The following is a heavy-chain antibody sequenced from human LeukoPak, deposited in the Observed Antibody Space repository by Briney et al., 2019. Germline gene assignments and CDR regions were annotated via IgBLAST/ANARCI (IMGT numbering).Heavy chain of an antibody. J-gene: IGHJ6*03. CDR2: ISTTGSTK. D-gene: IGHD3-22*01. Sequence: GSLRLSWAASGFTVSDYYMSWVSQAAGKGRGWGSYISTTGSTKYYADSVKVRFTISSDTAKNSLYLQMNSLRADHTAVYYCARDSSMAYDSSGYYHRCFYYYYYMDVWGKGTTVTVSS. V-gene: IGHV3-11*04. CDR1: GFTVSDYY. CDR3: ARDSSMAYDSSGYYHRCFYYYYYMDV.